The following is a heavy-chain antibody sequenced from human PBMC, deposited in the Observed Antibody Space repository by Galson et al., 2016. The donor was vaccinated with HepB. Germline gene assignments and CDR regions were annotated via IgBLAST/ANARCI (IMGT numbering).Heavy chain of an antibody. V-gene: IGHV4-31*11. J-gene: IGHJ3*01. CDR1: GTSITSAAYY. D-gene: IGHD5-24*01. CDR2: IHHTGTS. CDR3: ARASRAYNSNAFDL. Sequence: TLSLTCAVSGTSITSAAYYWSWIRQHPGRGLEWIAYIHHTGTSQHNPSLTSRITISLDTSKNQFSLKLISVNVADTALYYCARASRAYNSNAFDLWGQGTLVTVSS.